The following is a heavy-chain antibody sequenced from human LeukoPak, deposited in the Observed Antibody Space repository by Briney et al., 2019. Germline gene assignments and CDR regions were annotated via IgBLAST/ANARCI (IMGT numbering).Heavy chain of an antibody. Sequence: RPGGSLRLSCAVSGFIFSDYGFHWVRQAPGKGLEWVAVTRFDGSIKQYADSVKGRFTISRDDSKNTLYLQMNSLKSEDTAVYYCARWGGTRQYYFDYWGWGTLVTVSS. D-gene: IGHD1-1*01. CDR3: ARWGGTRQYYFDY. V-gene: IGHV3-33*01. CDR1: GFIFSDYG. CDR2: TRFDGSIK. J-gene: IGHJ4*02.